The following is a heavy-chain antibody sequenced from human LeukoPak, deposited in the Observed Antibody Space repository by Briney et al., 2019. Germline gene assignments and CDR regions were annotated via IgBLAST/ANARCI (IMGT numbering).Heavy chain of an antibody. Sequence: SETLSLTCTVSGDSISSGGYSWSWIRQHPGKGLEWIGYIYYSGSTYYNPSLKSRVTISVDTSKNQFSLKLSSVTAADTAVYYCARDRLRKWFDPWGQGTLVAVSS. CDR1: GDSISSGGYS. CDR2: IYYSGST. CDR3: ARDRLRKWFDP. J-gene: IGHJ5*02. V-gene: IGHV4-31*03.